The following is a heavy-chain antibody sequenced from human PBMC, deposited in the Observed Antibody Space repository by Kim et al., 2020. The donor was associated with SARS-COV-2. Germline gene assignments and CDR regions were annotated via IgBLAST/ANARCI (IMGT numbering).Heavy chain of an antibody. J-gene: IGHJ4*02. CDR3: ARVAVAGQYYFDY. V-gene: IGHV3-21*01. Sequence: YADSVKGRFTISRDNAKNSLYLQMNSLRAEDTAVYYCARVAVAGQYYFDYWGQGTLVTVSS. D-gene: IGHD6-19*01.